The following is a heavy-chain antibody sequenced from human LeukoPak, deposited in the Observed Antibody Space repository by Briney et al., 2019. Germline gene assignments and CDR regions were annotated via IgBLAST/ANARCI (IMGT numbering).Heavy chain of an antibody. CDR1: GCTFNNAW. V-gene: IGHV3-48*01. Sequence: GWSLRLSCAASGCTFNNAWMSWVRQDPGEGLEGASYISSTSSTIYYADSVKGGFTISRDSAKNSLYLQMNSLRAEDTAVYYCARGYDFWKYYYMDVWGKGTTVTVSS. J-gene: IGHJ6*03. D-gene: IGHD3-3*01. CDR2: ISSTSSTI. CDR3: ARGYDFWKYYYMDV.